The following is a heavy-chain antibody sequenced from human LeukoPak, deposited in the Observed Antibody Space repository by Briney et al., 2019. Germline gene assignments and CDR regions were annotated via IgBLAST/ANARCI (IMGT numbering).Heavy chain of an antibody. CDR2: IYYSGST. CDR3: ARLKPVSYIDL. CDR1: GGSISNYY. D-gene: IGHD1-14*01. J-gene: IGHJ2*01. V-gene: IGHV4-59*01. Sequence: PSETLSLTCTVSGGSISNYYWSWIRQPPGKGLEWIGYIYYSGSTNYNPSLKSRVTISVETSKNQFSLKLSSVTAADTAVYHCARLKPVSYIDLWGRGTLVTVTS.